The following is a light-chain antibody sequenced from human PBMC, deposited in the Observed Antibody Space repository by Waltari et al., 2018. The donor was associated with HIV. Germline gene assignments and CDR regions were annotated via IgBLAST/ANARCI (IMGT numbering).Light chain of an antibody. CDR2: QDT. V-gene: IGLV3-1*01. CDR1: NLREKY. J-gene: IGLJ1*01. CDR3: QAWDSSTGV. Sequence: SYELPQPPSVSVSPGQTASITCSGDNLREKYASWYQKKPGQSPVLVIYQDTKRPSGIPERFSGSNSGNTATLTISGTQAMDDADYYCQAWDSSTGVFGTGTKVTVL.